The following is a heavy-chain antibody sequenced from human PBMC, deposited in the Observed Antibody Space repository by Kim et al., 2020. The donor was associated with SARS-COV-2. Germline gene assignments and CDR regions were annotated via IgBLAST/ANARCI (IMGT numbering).Heavy chain of an antibody. CDR2: FDRENGER. Sequence: ASVKVSCKVSGYTLSELSVHWVRQAPGKGLEWMGGFDRENGERIYAQKFQGRVTMTEDTAADTTYMELRSLRSDGTAVYYCATEAAVPISMVYWYFDLWGRGTLVTVSS. V-gene: IGHV1-24*01. J-gene: IGHJ2*01. D-gene: IGHD3-10*01. CDR3: ATEAAVPISMVYWYFDL. CDR1: GYTLSELS.